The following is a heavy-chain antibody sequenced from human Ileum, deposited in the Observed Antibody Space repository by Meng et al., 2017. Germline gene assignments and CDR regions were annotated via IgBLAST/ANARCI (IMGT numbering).Heavy chain of an antibody. V-gene: IGHV4-34*01. D-gene: IGHD6-19*01. Sequence: QVPLQAGGARLLTPSAPLSLTCAVYGGSFSGYYWSWNRQPPGKGLEWIGEINHSGSTNYNPSLKSRVTISVDTSKNQFSLKLSSVTAADTAVYYCARTSGWFYYWGQGTLVTVSS. CDR2: INHSGST. CDR3: ARTSGWFYY. J-gene: IGHJ4*02. CDR1: GGSFSGYY.